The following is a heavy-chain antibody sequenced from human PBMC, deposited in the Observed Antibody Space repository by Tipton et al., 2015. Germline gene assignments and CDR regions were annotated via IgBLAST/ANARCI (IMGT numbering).Heavy chain of an antibody. V-gene: IGHV1-2*02. CDR1: GYTFTGFY. J-gene: IGHJ4*02. Sequence: QSGAEVKKPGASVKVSCKASGYTFTGFYMHWVRQAPGQGLEWMGWINPNSGGTNYAQNFQGRVTMTRDTSISTAYMELSRLRSDDTAVYYCASGPIGEPLFDYWGQGTLVTVSS. CDR3: ASGPIGEPLFDY. D-gene: IGHD3-10*01. CDR2: INPNSGGT.